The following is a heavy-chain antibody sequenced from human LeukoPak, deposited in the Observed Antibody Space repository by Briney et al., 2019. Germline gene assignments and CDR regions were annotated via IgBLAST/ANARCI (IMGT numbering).Heavy chain of an antibody. CDR2: ISSNGGST. CDR3: VKDLGIVATITEGY. J-gene: IGHJ4*02. Sequence: GESLRLSCSASGFTFSSYAMHWVRQAPGKGLEYVSAISSNGGSTYYADSVKGRFTISRDNSKNTLYLQMSSLRAEDTAVYYCVKDLGIVATITEGYWGQGTLVTVSS. V-gene: IGHV3-64D*09. CDR1: GFTFSSYA. D-gene: IGHD5-12*01.